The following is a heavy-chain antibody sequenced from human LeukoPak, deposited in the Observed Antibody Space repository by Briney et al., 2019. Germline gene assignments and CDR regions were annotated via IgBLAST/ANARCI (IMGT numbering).Heavy chain of an antibody. CDR1: GYTFTSYG. CDR3: ASGAEDDILTGYYPPFDY. Sequence: ASVKVSCKASGYTFTSYGISWVRQAPGQGLEWMGWISAYYGNTNYAQKLQSRVTMTTDTSTSTAYMELRSLRSDDTAVYYCASGAEDDILTGYYPPFDYWGQGTLVTVSS. J-gene: IGHJ4*02. V-gene: IGHV1-18*01. CDR2: ISAYYGNT. D-gene: IGHD3-9*01.